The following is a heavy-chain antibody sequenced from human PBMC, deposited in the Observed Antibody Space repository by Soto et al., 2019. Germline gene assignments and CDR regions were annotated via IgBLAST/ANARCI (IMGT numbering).Heavy chain of an antibody. D-gene: IGHD3-10*01. J-gene: IGHJ4*02. Sequence: QITLKESGPTLVKPTQTLTLTCTFSGFSLSTSGVGVGWIRQPPGKALEWLALIYWDDDKRYSPSLKSRLTITKDTSKNQVVLTMTNMDPVDTATYYCAHRPQYYWEKYFDYWGQGTLVTVSS. CDR3: AHRPQYYWEKYFDY. CDR1: GFSLSTSGVG. CDR2: IYWDDDK. V-gene: IGHV2-5*02.